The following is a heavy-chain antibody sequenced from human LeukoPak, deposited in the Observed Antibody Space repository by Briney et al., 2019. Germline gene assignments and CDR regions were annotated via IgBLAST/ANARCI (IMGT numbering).Heavy chain of an antibody. CDR1: GFTFSSYT. CDR2: ISSSSTYI. CDR3: ARDAEYSNSLTG. D-gene: IGHD6-13*01. J-gene: IGHJ4*02. V-gene: IGHV3-21*06. Sequence: GGSLRLSCAASGFTFSSYTMNWVRQAPGKGLEWVSSISSSSTYIFYADSVKGRFTISRDNAKNTLYLQMNSLRAEDTAVYYCARDAEYSNSLTGWGQGTLVTVSS.